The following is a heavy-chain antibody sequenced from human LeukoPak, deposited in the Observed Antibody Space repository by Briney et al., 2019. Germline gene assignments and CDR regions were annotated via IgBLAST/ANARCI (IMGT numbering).Heavy chain of an antibody. CDR3: ARDYSSWLDY. CDR1: GFTFSTYA. J-gene: IGHJ4*02. CDR2: IKQDGSEK. V-gene: IGHV3-7*04. Sequence: PAGSLRLSCAAAGFTFSTYAMSWVRQAPGKGLEWVANIKQDGSEKYYVDSVKGRFTISRDNAKNSLYLQMNSLRAEDTALYYCARDYSSWLDYWGQGTLVTASS. D-gene: IGHD6-13*01.